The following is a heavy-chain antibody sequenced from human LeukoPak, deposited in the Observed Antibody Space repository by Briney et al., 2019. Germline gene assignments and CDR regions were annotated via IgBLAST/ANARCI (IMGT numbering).Heavy chain of an antibody. Sequence: GGSLRLSCAASGFTFTSYRMHWVRQVPGKGLVWLSRINSDGSNTNYADSAQGRFTISRDNAKNTLYLQMNSLRAEDTAMYYCARGSDCSGGSCYSYWYFDLWGRGTLVTVSS. CDR3: ARGSDCSGGSCYSYWYFDL. V-gene: IGHV3-74*01. J-gene: IGHJ2*01. D-gene: IGHD2-15*01. CDR2: INSDGSNT. CDR1: GFTFTSYR.